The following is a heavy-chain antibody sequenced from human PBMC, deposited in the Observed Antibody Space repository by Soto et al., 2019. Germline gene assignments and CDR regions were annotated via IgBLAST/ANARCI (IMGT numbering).Heavy chain of an antibody. V-gene: IGHV1-46*03. Sequence: QVQLVQSGAEVKKPGASVKVSCKASGFTFTSYFMHWVRQAPGQGLEWMGIINPSGGSTNYAQKYQGRVTMTRDTSTSTVYMELSSLRSEDKAVYYCARVYCSGGSCYSIDYWGQGTLVTVSS. CDR2: INPSGGST. D-gene: IGHD2-15*01. CDR3: ARVYCSGGSCYSIDY. J-gene: IGHJ4*02. CDR1: GFTFTSYF.